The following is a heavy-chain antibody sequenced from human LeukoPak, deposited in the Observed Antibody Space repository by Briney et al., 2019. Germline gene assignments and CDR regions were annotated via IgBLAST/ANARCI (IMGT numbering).Heavy chain of an antibody. J-gene: IGHJ6*02. V-gene: IGHV3-30*02. CDR2: IRSDGSVK. CDR1: GFTFASYG. D-gene: IGHD1/OR15-1a*01. Sequence: PGGSLRLSCAASGFTFASYGMHWVRQAPGKGLEWVAFIRSDGSVKYYADSVKGRFTISRDNAKNSLYLQMNSLRTEDTAVYYCGRIAINANNGMDVWGQGTTVTVSS. CDR3: GRIAINANNGMDV.